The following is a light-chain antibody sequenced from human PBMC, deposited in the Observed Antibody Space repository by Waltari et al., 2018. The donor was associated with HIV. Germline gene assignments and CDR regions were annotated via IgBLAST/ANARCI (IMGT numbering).Light chain of an antibody. CDR2: KAS. Sequence: IQMIQSPSTPSASVGDRVTITCRASQSISSVLAWYQQKPGKAPKLLMSKASNLESGVPSRFSGSGSGTEFTLTISSLQPDDFATYHCQQYNIYPRTFGQGTKVEIK. CDR1: QSISSV. CDR3: QQYNIYPRT. J-gene: IGKJ1*01. V-gene: IGKV1-5*03.